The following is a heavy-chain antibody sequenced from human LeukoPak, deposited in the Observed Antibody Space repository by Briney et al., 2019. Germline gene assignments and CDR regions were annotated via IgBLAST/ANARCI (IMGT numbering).Heavy chain of an antibody. D-gene: IGHD1-26*01. CDR1: GGTFSSYA. J-gene: IGHJ6*02. V-gene: IGHV1-69*13. CDR3: ARRCILGPDTYYYGMDV. Sequence: SVQVSCQASGGTFSSYAISWVRQAPGQGLEWMGGIIPIFGTANYAQKFQGRVTITADESTSTAYMELSSLRSEDTAVYYCARRCILGPDTYYYGMDVWGQGTTVTVSS. CDR2: IIPIFGTA.